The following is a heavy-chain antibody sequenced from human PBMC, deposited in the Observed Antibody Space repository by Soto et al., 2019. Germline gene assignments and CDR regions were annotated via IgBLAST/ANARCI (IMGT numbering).Heavy chain of an antibody. Sequence: GGSLRLSCVASGFTFSSYSMNWFRQAPGKGLEWISQSSSSASYIYYADSVRGRFTVSRDNAKNSLYLQMRSLIDEDTAVYYCARERPQKYRGYDEFDFWGQGTLVTVSS. CDR2: SSSSASYI. CDR3: ARERPQKYRGYDEFDF. D-gene: IGHD5-12*01. J-gene: IGHJ4*02. V-gene: IGHV3-48*02. CDR1: GFTFSSYS.